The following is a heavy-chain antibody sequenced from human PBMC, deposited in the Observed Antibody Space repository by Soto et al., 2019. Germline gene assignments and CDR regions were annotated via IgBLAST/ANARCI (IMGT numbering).Heavy chain of an antibody. V-gene: IGHV3-30*18. CDR2: ISYDGSNK. J-gene: IGHJ6*02. Sequence: QVQLVESGGGVVQPGRSLRLSCAASGFTFSSYGMHWVRQAPGKGLEWVAVISYDGSNKYYADSVKGRFTISRDNSKNTLYLQMNSLRAEDTAVYYCAKDTRQGWSTGSMDVWGQGTAVTVSS. CDR1: GFTFSSYG. CDR3: AKDTRQGWSTGSMDV. D-gene: IGHD6-19*01.